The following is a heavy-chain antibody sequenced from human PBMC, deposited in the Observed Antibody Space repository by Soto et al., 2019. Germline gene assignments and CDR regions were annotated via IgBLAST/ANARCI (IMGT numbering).Heavy chain of an antibody. D-gene: IGHD2-2*01. CDR1: GYTFTSYG. CDR2: ISAYNGNT. Sequence: VQLVQSGAEVKKPGASVKVSCKASGYTFTSYGISWVRQAPGQGLEWMGWISAYNGNTNYAQKLQGRVTMTTDTSTSTAYMELRSLRSDDTAVYYCARDRGPDIVVVPAATRGAFDIWGQGTMVTVSS. J-gene: IGHJ3*02. V-gene: IGHV1-18*04. CDR3: ARDRGPDIVVVPAATRGAFDI.